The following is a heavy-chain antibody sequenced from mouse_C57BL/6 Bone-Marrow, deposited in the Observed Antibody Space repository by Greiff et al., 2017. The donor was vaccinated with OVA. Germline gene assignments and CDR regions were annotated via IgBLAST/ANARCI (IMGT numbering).Heavy chain of an antibody. D-gene: IGHD4-1*01. CDR3: ALTQYFDV. CDR1: GYTLTSYG. CDR2: IYPRSGNT. J-gene: IGHJ1*03. Sequence: QVQLQQSGAELARPGASVKLSCKASGYTLTSYGISWVKQRTGQGLEWIGEIYPRSGNTYYTEKFKGKATLTADKSSRTAYMELRSLTSEDSAVYFCALTQYFDVWGTGTTVTVSS. V-gene: IGHV1-81*01.